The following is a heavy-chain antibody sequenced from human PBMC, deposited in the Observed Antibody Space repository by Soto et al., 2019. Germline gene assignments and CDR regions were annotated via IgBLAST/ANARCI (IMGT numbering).Heavy chain of an antibody. Sequence: PSETLSLTCTVSGGSISSYYWSWMRQPPGKGLEWIGYIYYSGSTNYNPSLKSRLTIPVDTSKNQFSLELSSVTAADTAVYYCARVSSRNGHKLYFLDYWGQGTLVTVSS. CDR1: GGSISSYY. V-gene: IGHV4-59*01. CDR2: IYYSGST. D-gene: IGHD3-16*01. J-gene: IGHJ4*02. CDR3: ARVSSRNGHKLYFLDY.